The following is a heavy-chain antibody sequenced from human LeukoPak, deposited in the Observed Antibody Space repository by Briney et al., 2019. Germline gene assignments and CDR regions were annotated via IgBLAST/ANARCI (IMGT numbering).Heavy chain of an antibody. CDR2: IRYDGSNK. CDR1: GFTFSSYG. J-gene: IGHJ4*02. CDR3: ANMTPYCSSTSCSRDY. V-gene: IGHV3-30*02. D-gene: IGHD2-2*01. Sequence: GSLRLSCAASGFTFSSYGMHWVRQAPGKGLEWVAFIRYDGSNKYYADSVKGRFTISRDNSKNTLYLQMNSLRAEDTAVYYCANMTPYCSSTSCSRDYWGQGTLVTVSS.